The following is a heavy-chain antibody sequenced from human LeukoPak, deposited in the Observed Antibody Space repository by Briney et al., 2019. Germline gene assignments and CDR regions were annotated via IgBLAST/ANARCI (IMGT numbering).Heavy chain of an antibody. CDR1: GFTFSSYS. Sequence: PGGSLRLSCAASGFTFSSYSMNWVRQAPGKGLEWVSAISGSGGSTYYADSVKGRCTISRQNSKNTLYLQMNSLRAEDTAIYYCAKARYSSGWNYFDYWGQGTPVTVSS. V-gene: IGHV3-23*01. J-gene: IGHJ4*02. CDR2: ISGSGGST. CDR3: AKARYSSGWNYFDY. D-gene: IGHD6-19*01.